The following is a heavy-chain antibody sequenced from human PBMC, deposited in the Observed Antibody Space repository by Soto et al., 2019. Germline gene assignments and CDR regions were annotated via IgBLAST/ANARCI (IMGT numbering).Heavy chain of an antibody. J-gene: IGHJ6*02. D-gene: IGHD3-10*01. CDR1: GGSFSGYY. CDR2: INHSGST. Sequence: PSEPLSLTCAVYGGSFSGYYWSWIRQRPGKGLEWIGEINHSGSTNYNPSLKSRVTISVDTSKNQFSLKLSSVTAADTAVYYCARSAVRGIYYYYYGMDVWGQGTTVTVSS. CDR3: ARSAVRGIYYYYYGMDV. V-gene: IGHV4-34*01.